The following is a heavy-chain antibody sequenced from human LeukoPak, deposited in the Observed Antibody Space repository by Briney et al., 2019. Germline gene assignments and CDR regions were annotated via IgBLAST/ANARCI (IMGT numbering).Heavy chain of an antibody. D-gene: IGHD5-12*01. V-gene: IGHV1-69*04. Sequence: SVKVSCKASGGTFSSYAISWVRQAPGQGLEWMGRIIPILGIANYAQKFQGRVTITADKSTSTAYMELSSLRSDDTAVYYCARGGYSGPTDYWGQGTLVTVSS. CDR1: GGTFSSYA. CDR3: ARGGYSGPTDY. CDR2: IIPILGIA. J-gene: IGHJ4*02.